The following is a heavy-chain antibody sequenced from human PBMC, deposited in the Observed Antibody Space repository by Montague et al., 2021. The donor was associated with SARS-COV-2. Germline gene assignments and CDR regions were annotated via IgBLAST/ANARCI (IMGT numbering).Heavy chain of an antibody. J-gene: IGHJ4*02. CDR1: GGSISSSSYY. V-gene: IGHV4-39*01. Sequence: SETLSFTCTVSGGSISSSSYYWGWIRQPPGKGLEWIGSIYYSGSTYYSPSLKSRVTISVDTSKNQLSLKLSSVTAADTAVYYCARHYYGSGSYYLGEFDYWGQGTLVTVSS. D-gene: IGHD3-10*01. CDR2: IYYSGST. CDR3: ARHYYGSGSYYLGEFDY.